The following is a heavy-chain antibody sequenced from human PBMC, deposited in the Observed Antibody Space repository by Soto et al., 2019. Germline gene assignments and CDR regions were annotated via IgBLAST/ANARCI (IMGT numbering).Heavy chain of an antibody. J-gene: IGHJ6*02. CDR3: AKDAITMVRGVISYYGMDV. CDR2: ISWNSGSI. CDR1: GFTFDDYA. D-gene: IGHD3-10*01. Sequence: EVQLVESGGGLVQPGRSLRLSCAASGFTFDDYAMHWVRQAPGKGLEWVSGISWNSGSIGYADSVKGRFTISRDNAKNSLYLQINILRAADTALYYCAKDAITMVRGVISYYGMDVWGQGTTVTVSS. V-gene: IGHV3-9*01.